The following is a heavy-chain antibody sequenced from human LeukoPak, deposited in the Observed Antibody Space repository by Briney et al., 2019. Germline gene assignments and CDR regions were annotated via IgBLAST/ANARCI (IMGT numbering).Heavy chain of an antibody. CDR2: ISAYNGNT. CDR3: ARLLEGYYYMDV. D-gene: IGHD5-24*01. CDR1: GYTFTSYG. J-gene: IGHJ6*03. Sequence: ASVKVSCTASGYTFTSYGISWVRQAPGQGLEWMGWISAYNGNTNYAQKLQGRVTMTTDTSTSTAYMELRSLRSDDTAVYYCARLLEGYYYMDVWGKGTTVTVSS. V-gene: IGHV1-18*01.